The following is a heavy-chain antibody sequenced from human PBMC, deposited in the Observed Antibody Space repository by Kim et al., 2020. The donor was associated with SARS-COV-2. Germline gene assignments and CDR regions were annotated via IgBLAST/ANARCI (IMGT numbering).Heavy chain of an antibody. CDR1: GGSISSYY. Sequence: SETLSLTCTVSGGSISSYYWSWIRQPPGKGLEWIGYIYYSGSTNYNPSLKSRVTISVDTSKNQFSLKLSSVTAADTAVYYCARYNPKYDRYSYGPKGVYSFDYWGQGTLVTVSS. CDR3: ARYNPKYDRYSYGPKGVYSFDY. D-gene: IGHD5-18*01. V-gene: IGHV4-59*01. J-gene: IGHJ4*02. CDR2: IYYSGST.